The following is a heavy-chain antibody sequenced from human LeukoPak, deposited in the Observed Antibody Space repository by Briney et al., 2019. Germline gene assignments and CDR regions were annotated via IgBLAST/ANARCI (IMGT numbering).Heavy chain of an antibody. D-gene: IGHD3-3*01. CDR3: ARCSLSGYDFWSGYYLDY. J-gene: IGHJ4*02. CDR1: GYTFTSYY. Sequence: ASVKVSCKASGYTFTSYYMQWVRQAPGQGLEWMGIINPSGGSTSYAQKFQGRVTITADESTSTAYMELSSLRSEDTAVYYCARCSLSGYDFWSGYYLDYWGQGTLVTVSS. V-gene: IGHV1-46*01. CDR2: INPSGGST.